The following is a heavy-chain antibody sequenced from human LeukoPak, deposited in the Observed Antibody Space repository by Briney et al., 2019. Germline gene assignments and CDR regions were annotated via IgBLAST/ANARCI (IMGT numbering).Heavy chain of an antibody. CDR1: GGSVSSGSYY. CDR2: IYYSGST. J-gene: IGHJ6*02. CDR3: ARLLGVPAATYYYYYGMDV. Sequence: PSETLSLTCTVSGGSVSSGSYYWSWIRQPPGKGLEWIGYIYYSGSTNYNPSLKSRVTISVDTSKNQFSLKLSSVTAADTAVYYCARLLGVPAATYYYYYGMDVWGQGTTVTVSS. V-gene: IGHV4-61*01. D-gene: IGHD2-2*01.